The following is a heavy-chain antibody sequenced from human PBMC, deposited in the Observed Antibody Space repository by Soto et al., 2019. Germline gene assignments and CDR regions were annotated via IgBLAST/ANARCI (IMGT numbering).Heavy chain of an antibody. J-gene: IGHJ3*02. CDR3: ARVRGLLRSHDAFDI. D-gene: IGHD4-17*01. V-gene: IGHV3-11*06. CDR1: GFTFSDYY. CDR2: ISSSSTYT. Sequence: GGSLRLSCAASGFTFSDYYINWIRQAPGKGLEWVSYISSSSTYTSYADSVKGRFTVSRDNVKNSLFLQMNSLRAEDTAVYYCARVRGLLRSHDAFDIWGQGTMVTVSS.